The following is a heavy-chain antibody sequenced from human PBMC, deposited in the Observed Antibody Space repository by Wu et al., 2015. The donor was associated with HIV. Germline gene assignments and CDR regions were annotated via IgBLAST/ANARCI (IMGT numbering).Heavy chain of an antibody. V-gene: IGHV1-46*01. D-gene: IGHD1-1*01. CDR1: GGIFSKYA. CDR3: ATSTTALNWFDS. J-gene: IGHJ5*01. Sequence: QVQLVQSGAEVKKPGSSVTVSCKASGGIFSKYAINWVRQAPGQGLEWMGVINPTGDSTDYAQKFQGRVIVTRDTSTNTVYLDLTSLRSDDTAIYYCATSTTALNWFDSWGQGALVTVSS. CDR2: INPTGDST.